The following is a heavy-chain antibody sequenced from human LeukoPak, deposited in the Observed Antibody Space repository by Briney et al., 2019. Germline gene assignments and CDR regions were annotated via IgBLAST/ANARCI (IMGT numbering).Heavy chain of an antibody. CDR2: IIPIFGTA. Sequence: SVKVSCKASGGTFSSYAISWVRQAPGQGLEWMGGIIPIFGTANYAQKLQGRVTMTTDTSTSTAYMELRSLRSDDTAVYYCARELGVVVPAAIDYWGQGTLVTVSS. CDR3: ARELGVVVPAAIDY. J-gene: IGHJ4*02. V-gene: IGHV1-69*05. CDR1: GGTFSSYA. D-gene: IGHD2-2*01.